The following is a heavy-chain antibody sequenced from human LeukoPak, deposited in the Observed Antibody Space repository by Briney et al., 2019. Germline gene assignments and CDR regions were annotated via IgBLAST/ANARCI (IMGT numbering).Heavy chain of an antibody. Sequence: GGSLRLSCAASGFTFSSYSMNWVRQAPGKGLEWVGRIKSRDDGGTTEFAATVKGRLTISRDDSKNTLSLQMNSLKFEDTAVYYCTTYNSRDAFDMWGRGTMVTVSP. V-gene: IGHV3-15*01. J-gene: IGHJ3*02. CDR3: TTYNSRDAFDM. D-gene: IGHD2/OR15-2a*01. CDR2: IKSRDDGGTT. CDR1: GFTFSSYS.